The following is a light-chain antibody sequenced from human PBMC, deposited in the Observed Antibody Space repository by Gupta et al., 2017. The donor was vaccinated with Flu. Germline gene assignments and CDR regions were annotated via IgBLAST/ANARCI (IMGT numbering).Light chain of an antibody. CDR3: QQSYSTPLT. CDR1: QSISSY. Sequence: DIEMAHSPSPLSASVGDRVSITCRASQSISSYLNWYQQKPGKAPNLLIYSASTLMSGVPSRFSGSGSGTDFTLTISGLQAEDFASYYCQQSYSTPLTFGGGTKVEI. J-gene: IGKJ4*01. V-gene: IGKV1-39*01. CDR2: SAS.